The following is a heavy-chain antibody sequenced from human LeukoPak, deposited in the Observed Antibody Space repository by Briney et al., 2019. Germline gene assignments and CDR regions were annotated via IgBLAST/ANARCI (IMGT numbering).Heavy chain of an antibody. CDR3: AKGTYSSGWPEAFDI. V-gene: IGHV3-23*01. D-gene: IGHD6-19*01. CDR1: GFTFSSYS. Sequence: PGRSLRLSCAASGFTFSSYSMNWVRRAPGKGLEWVSAISGSGGSTYYADSVKGRFTISRDNSKNTLYLQMNSLRAEDTAVYYCAKGTYSSGWPEAFDIWGQGTMVTVSS. J-gene: IGHJ3*02. CDR2: ISGSGGST.